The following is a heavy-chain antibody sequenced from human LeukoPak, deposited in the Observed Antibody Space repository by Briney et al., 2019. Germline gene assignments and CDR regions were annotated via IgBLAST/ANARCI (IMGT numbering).Heavy chain of an antibody. Sequence: GRSLRLSCAASGFTFSSYAMHWVRQAPGKGLEWVAVISYDGSNKYYADSVKGRFTISRDNSKNTLYLQMNSLRAEDTAVYYCARGSPKAYGDYYYYYGMDVWGQGTTVTVSS. J-gene: IGHJ6*02. V-gene: IGHV3-30-3*01. CDR3: ARGSPKAYGDYYYYYGMDV. D-gene: IGHD4-17*01. CDR2: ISYDGSNK. CDR1: GFTFSSYA.